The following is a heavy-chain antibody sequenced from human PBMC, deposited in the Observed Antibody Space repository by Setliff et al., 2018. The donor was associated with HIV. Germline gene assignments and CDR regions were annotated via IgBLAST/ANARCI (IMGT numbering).Heavy chain of an antibody. CDR2: ILSTGERT. CDR3: AKVPLFVVVPAALGGMDV. CDR1: GFTFSNYV. Sequence: GGSLRLSCAASGFTFSNYVMSWVRQAPGEGLEWVSAILSTGERTFYGDSVKGRFTISRDNSWDTVDLQMNTLRAEDTAVYYCAKVPLFVVVPAALGGMDVWGQGTTVTVSS. J-gene: IGHJ6*02. V-gene: IGHV3-23*01. D-gene: IGHD2-2*01.